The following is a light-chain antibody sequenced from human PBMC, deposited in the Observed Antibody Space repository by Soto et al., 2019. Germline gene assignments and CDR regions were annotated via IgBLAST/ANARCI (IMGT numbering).Light chain of an antibody. Sequence: QSVLTQPPSVSGAPGQRVTISCTGSSSNIGAGYDVHWFQQFPGTAPKVIIYGINDRPSGVPDRFSGSKPDTSASLAITGLQAEDEADYYCQSYDSSLSGDVFGPGTKVTVL. CDR2: GIN. V-gene: IGLV1-40*01. CDR3: QSYDSSLSGDV. CDR1: SSNIGAGYD. J-gene: IGLJ1*01.